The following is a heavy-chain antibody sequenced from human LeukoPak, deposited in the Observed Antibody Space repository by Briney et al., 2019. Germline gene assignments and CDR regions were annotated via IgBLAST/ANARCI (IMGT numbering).Heavy chain of an antibody. CDR2: IYSGGST. Sequence: GGSLRLSCAASGFTVSSNYMSWVRQAPGKGLEWVSIIYSGGSTFYSDSVKGRFTISRDNSKNTLYLQMNSLRAEDTAVYYCARGGSYLSAFDIWGQGTMVTVSS. CDR3: ARGGSYLSAFDI. J-gene: IGHJ3*02. D-gene: IGHD1-26*01. V-gene: IGHV3-53*01. CDR1: GFTVSSNY.